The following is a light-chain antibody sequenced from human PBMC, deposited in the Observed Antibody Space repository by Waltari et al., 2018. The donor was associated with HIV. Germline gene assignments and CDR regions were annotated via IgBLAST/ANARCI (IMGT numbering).Light chain of an antibody. V-gene: IGKV2-28*01. J-gene: IGKJ3*01. Sequence: DIVMTQSTLSLPVAPGELASSTCRSSQSLRHSTGYNYLDWYLQKPGQSPQLLIYLGFKRASGVPDRFSGSGSGTDFTLKISRVEAEDVGVYYCVQALETPTFGPGTKVDIK. CDR2: LGF. CDR3: VQALETPT. CDR1: QSLRHSTGYNY.